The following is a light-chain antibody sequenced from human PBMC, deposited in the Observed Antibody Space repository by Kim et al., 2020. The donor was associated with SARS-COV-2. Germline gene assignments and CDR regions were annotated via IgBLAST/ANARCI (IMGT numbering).Light chain of an antibody. CDR2: YDS. CDR1: NIGSKS. Sequence: SYELTQPPSVSVAPGKTARITCGGNNIGSKSVHWYQQKPGQAPVLVIYYDSDRPSGIPERFSGSNSGNTATLTISRVEAGDEADYYCQVWDSSSDRVFGGGTSCPS. CDR3: QVWDSSSDRV. V-gene: IGLV3-21*04. J-gene: IGLJ3*02.